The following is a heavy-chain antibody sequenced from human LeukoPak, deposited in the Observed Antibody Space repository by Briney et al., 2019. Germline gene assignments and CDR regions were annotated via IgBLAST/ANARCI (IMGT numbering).Heavy chain of an antibody. V-gene: IGHV4-4*02. CDR1: GGSISSSNW. D-gene: IGHD7-27*01. CDR2: IYHSGST. CDR3: ARDPLGELGTPTLLDAFDI. J-gene: IGHJ3*02. Sequence: PSETLSLTCAVSGGSISSSNWWSWVRQPPGKGLEWIGEIYHSGSTNYNPSLKSRVTISVDKSKNQFSLKLSSVTAADTAVYYCARDPLGELGTPTLLDAFDIWGQGTMVTVSS.